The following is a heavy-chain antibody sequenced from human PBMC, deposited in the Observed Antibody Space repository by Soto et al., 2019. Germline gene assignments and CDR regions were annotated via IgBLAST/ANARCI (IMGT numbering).Heavy chain of an antibody. V-gene: IGHV4-30-2*01. CDR3: ARVADSRAGEYYYYGMDV. Sequence: QLQLQESGSGLVKPSQTLSLTCAVSGGSISSGGYSWSWIRQPPGKGLEWIGYIYHSGSTYYNPSLKSRVTISVDRSKNQFSLKLSSVTAADTAVYYCARVADSRAGEYYYYGMDVWGQGTTVTVSS. CDR2: IYHSGST. CDR1: GGSISSGGYS. J-gene: IGHJ6*02. D-gene: IGHD3-10*01.